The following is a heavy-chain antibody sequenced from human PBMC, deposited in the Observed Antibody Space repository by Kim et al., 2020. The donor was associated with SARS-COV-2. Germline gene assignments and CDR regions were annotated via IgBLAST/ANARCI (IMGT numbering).Heavy chain of an antibody. J-gene: IGHJ4*02. V-gene: IGHV6-1*01. CDR2: WYN. D-gene: IGHD6-13*01. Sequence: WYNDYSISVKSRIIINSDTSKNQFSLQLNSVTPEDTAVYYCARAAGGTFYWGQGTLVTVSS. CDR3: ARAAGGTFY.